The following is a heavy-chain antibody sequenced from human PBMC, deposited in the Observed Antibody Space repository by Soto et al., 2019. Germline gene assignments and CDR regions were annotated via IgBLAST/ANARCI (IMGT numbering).Heavy chain of an antibody. Sequence: GGSLRLSCAASGFTFSGSAMHWVRQASGKGLEWVGRIRSKANSYATAYAASVKGRFTISRDDSKNTAYLQMNSLKTEDTAVYYCTRHTTKVYGEVEGKFDYWGQGTLVTVSS. CDR3: TRHTTKVYGEVEGKFDY. J-gene: IGHJ4*02. CDR1: GFTFSGSA. V-gene: IGHV3-73*01. D-gene: IGHD4-17*01. CDR2: IRSKANSYAT.